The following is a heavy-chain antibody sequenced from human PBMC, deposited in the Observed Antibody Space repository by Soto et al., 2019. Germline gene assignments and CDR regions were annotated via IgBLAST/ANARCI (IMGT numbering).Heavy chain of an antibody. Sequence: GSLRLSCAASGFTFSSYGMHWVRQAPGKGLEWVAVIWYDGSNKYYADSVKGRFTISRDNSKNTLYLQMNSLRAEDTAVYYCARSPHDFWSGYYTGMGYYYYYMEVWGKGTTVTVSS. CDR2: IWYDGSNK. CDR3: ARSPHDFWSGYYTGMGYYYYYMEV. J-gene: IGHJ6*03. V-gene: IGHV3-33*01. CDR1: GFTFSSYG. D-gene: IGHD3-3*01.